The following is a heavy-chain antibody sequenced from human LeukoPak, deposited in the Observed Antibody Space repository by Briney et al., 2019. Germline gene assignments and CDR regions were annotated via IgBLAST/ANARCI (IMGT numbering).Heavy chain of an antibody. Sequence: PGGSLRLSCAASGFTFSSYSMNWVRQAPGKGLEWVSSISSSSSYIYYADSVKGRFTISRDNAKNSLYLQMNSLRAEDTAVYYCARGQQQLATPPHPWGQGTLVTVSS. V-gene: IGHV3-21*01. CDR2: ISSSSSYI. D-gene: IGHD6-13*01. CDR3: ARGQQQLATPPHP. CDR1: GFTFSSYS. J-gene: IGHJ5*02.